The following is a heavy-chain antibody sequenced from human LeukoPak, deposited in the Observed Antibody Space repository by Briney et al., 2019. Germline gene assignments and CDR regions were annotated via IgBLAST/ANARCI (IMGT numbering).Heavy chain of an antibody. CDR2: IGTVGDT. CDR3: VRGGDPEAFDY. D-gene: IGHD5-12*01. CDR1: GFTFNTXX. V-gene: IGHV3-13*01. J-gene: IGHJ4*02. Sequence: GGSLRLSCAASGFTFNTXXXXXXXXXXXXXXXXVSSIGTVGDTYYAGSVKGRFTISREDAKRSLYLQMNSLRAGDTAVYYCVRGGDPEAFDYWGQGTLVTVSS.